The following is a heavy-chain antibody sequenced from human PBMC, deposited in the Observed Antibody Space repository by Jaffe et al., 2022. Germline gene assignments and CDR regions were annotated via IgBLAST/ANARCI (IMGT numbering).Heavy chain of an antibody. D-gene: IGHD3-9*01. CDR2: IYWNDDK. Sequence: QITLKESGPTLVKPTQTLTLTCTFSGFSLSSGGVGVGWIRQPPGKALEWLALIYWNDDKRYRPSLKSRLTITKDTSKNQVVLTMTNMDPVDTATYYCAHRRDFNYYFGYWGQGALVTVSS. J-gene: IGHJ4*02. CDR3: AHRRDFNYYFGY. CDR1: GFSLSSGGVG. V-gene: IGHV2-5*01.